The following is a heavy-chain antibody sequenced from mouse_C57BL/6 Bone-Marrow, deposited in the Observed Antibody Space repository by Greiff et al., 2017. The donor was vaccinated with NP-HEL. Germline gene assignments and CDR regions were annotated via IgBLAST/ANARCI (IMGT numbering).Heavy chain of an antibody. Sequence: QVQLQPGAELVKPGASVKLSCKASGYTFTSYWMHWVKQRPGQGLEWIGMIHPNSGSTNYNEKFKSKATLTVDKSSSTAYMQLSSLTSEDSAVYYCARAYYSKGTFAYWGQGTLVTVSA. D-gene: IGHD2-5*01. CDR1: GYTFTSYW. CDR3: ARAYYSKGTFAY. J-gene: IGHJ3*01. CDR2: IHPNSGST. V-gene: IGHV1-64*01.